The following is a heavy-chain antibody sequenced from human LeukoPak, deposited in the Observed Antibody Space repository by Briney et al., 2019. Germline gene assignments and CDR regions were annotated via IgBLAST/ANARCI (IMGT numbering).Heavy chain of an antibody. J-gene: IGHJ4*02. CDR2: IRRDGRDE. D-gene: IGHD4-23*01. V-gene: IGHV3-30*02. CDR1: GFSFSSYG. CDR3: AKDRDGGNFFFDY. Sequence: GGSLRLSCAASGFSFSSYGMHWVRQAPGKGLEWVAFIRRDGRDEDYAASVKGRFTVSRDNSRNTLYLQMNGLRPEDTALYYCAKDRDGGNFFFDYWGQGTLATVSS.